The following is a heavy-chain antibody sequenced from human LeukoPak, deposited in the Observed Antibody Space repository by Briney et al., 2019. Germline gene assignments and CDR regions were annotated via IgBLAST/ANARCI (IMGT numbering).Heavy chain of an antibody. CDR3: ARPLMRGGWEAFDI. D-gene: IGHD1-26*01. V-gene: IGHV4-59*08. Sequence: SETLSLTCTVSGGSISSYYWSWIRQPPGKGLEWIGYIYYSGSTNYNPSLKSRVTISVDTSKNQFSLKLSSVTAADTAVYYCARPLMRGGWEAFDIWGQGTMVTVSS. J-gene: IGHJ3*02. CDR2: IYYSGST. CDR1: GGSISSYY.